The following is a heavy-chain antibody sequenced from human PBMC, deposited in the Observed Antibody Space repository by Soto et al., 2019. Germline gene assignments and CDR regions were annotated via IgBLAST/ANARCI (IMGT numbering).Heavy chain of an antibody. Sequence: GASVKVSCKASGGTFSSYAISWVRQAPGQGLEWMGGIIPIFGTANYAQKFQGRVTITADESTSTAYMELSSLRSEDTAVYYCALGCTSWRFWFDPWGQGTLVTVSS. J-gene: IGHJ5*02. CDR3: ALGCTSWRFWFDP. V-gene: IGHV1-69*13. D-gene: IGHD2-2*01. CDR2: IIPIFGTA. CDR1: GGTFSSYA.